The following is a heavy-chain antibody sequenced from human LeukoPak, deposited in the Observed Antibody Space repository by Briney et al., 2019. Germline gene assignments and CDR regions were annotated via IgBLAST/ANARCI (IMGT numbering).Heavy chain of an antibody. D-gene: IGHD6-6*01. CDR3: ARGWVLYSSSSWFDP. CDR1: GGSFSGYY. V-gene: IGHV4-34*01. Sequence: PSETLSLTCAVYGGSFSGYYGSWIRQPPGKGLEWIGEMNHSGSTNYNPSLKSRVTISVHTSKNPFSPKLSSVTAADTAVYYCARGWVLYSSSSWFDPWGQGTLVTVSS. J-gene: IGHJ5*02. CDR2: MNHSGST.